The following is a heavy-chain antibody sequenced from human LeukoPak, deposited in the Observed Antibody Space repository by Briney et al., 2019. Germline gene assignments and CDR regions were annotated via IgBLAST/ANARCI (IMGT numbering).Heavy chain of an antibody. J-gene: IGHJ4*02. Sequence: PGGSLRLSCAASGFTFSSYGMHWVRQAPGKGLEWVAVISYDGSNKYYADSVKGRFTISRDNSKNTLYLQMNSLRAEDTAVYYCAKARYCSGGSCYLFDYWGQGTLVTVSS. V-gene: IGHV3-30*18. CDR3: AKARYCSGGSCYLFDY. CDR1: GFTFSSYG. CDR2: ISYDGSNK. D-gene: IGHD2-15*01.